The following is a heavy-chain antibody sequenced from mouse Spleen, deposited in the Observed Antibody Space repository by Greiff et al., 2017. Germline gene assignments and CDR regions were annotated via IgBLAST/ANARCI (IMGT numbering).Heavy chain of an antibody. CDR2: IHPNSGST. D-gene: IGHD1-1*01. CDR1: GYTFTSYW. Sequence: QVQLQQPGAELVKPGASVKLSCKASGYTFTSYWMHWVKQRPGQGLEWIGMIHPNSGSTNYNEKFKSKATLTVDKSSSTAYMQLSSLTSEDSAVYYCAREGYYGSSESCAMDYWGQGTSVTVSS. J-gene: IGHJ4*01. V-gene: IGHV1-64*01. CDR3: AREGYYGSSESCAMDY.